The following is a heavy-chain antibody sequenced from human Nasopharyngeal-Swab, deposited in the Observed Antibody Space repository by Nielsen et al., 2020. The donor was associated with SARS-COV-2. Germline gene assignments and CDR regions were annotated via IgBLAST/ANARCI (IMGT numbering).Heavy chain of an antibody. Sequence: VRQAPGKGLEWVSAISGSGGSTYYADSVKGRFTISRDNSKNTLYLRMNSLRAEDTAVYYCATEVVTARGADYWGQGTLVTVSS. J-gene: IGHJ4*02. V-gene: IGHV3-23*01. CDR2: ISGSGGST. CDR3: ATEVVTARGADY. D-gene: IGHD2-21*02.